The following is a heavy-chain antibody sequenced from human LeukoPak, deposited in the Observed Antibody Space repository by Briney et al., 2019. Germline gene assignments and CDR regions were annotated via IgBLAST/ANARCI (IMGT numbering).Heavy chain of an antibody. CDR1: GFTFSSYA. V-gene: IGHV3-23*01. J-gene: IGHJ4*02. CDR3: AKPSSYGYYVRVPFDY. Sequence: GGSLRLSCAASGFTFSSYAMSWVRQAPGKGLEWVSAIIGSGGSTYYADSVKGRFTISRDNSKNTLYLQMNSLRAEDTAVYYCAKPSSYGYYVRVPFDYWGQGTLVTVSS. CDR2: IIGSGGST. D-gene: IGHD3-10*02.